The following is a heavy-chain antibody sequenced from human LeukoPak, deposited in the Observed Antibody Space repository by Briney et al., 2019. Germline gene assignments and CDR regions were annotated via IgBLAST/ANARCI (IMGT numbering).Heavy chain of an antibody. D-gene: IGHD3/OR15-3a*01. V-gene: IGHV3-7*02. CDR1: GFTFRSDW. J-gene: IGHJ4*02. CDR2: IKQDGSEQ. Sequence: PGGSLRLSCAASGFTFRSDWMSWVRQAPGKGLEWVANIKQDGSEQYYVDSVKGRFTISRDNAKNSLHLQMNSLRAEDTAVYYCASTPADFTDFWGQGTLVTVSS. CDR3: ASTPADFTDF.